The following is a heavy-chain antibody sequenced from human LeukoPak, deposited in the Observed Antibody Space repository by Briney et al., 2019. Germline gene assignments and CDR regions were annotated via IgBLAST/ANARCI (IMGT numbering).Heavy chain of an antibody. CDR1: GGSISSYY. V-gene: IGHV4-59*08. Sequence: PSETLSLTCTVSGGSISSYYWSCIRQPPGKGLEWIGYIYYSGSTNYNPSLKSRVTISVDTSKNQFSLKLSSVTAADTAVYYCARHERDSSGYYYFDYWGQGTLVTVSS. CDR2: IYYSGST. J-gene: IGHJ4*02. CDR3: ARHERDSSGYYYFDY. D-gene: IGHD3-22*01.